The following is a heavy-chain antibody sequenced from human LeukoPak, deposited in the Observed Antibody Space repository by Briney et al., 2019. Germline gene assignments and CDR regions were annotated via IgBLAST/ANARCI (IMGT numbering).Heavy chain of an antibody. Sequence: PGRSLRLSCAASGFTFSSFWMHWVRQAPGKGLVWVSRINIDGSGTTYADSVKGRFTISRDNAKNTLYLQMNSLRVEDTAVYYCARVRPGHYYMDVWGKGTTVTVSS. CDR1: GFTFSSFW. D-gene: IGHD7-27*01. CDR2: INIDGSGT. V-gene: IGHV3-74*01. J-gene: IGHJ6*03. CDR3: ARVRPGHYYMDV.